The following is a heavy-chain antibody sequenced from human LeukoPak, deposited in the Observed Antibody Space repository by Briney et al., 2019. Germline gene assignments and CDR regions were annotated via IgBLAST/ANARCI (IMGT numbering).Heavy chain of an antibody. CDR1: XNY. CDR3: ARRCGGSCFYAFDI. J-gene: IGHJ3*02. V-gene: IGHV3-66*01. Sequence: XNYXXWVRQAPXXGXEWASVIYSGGSTYYADSVKGRFTISRDNSKNTLYLQMNSLRAEDTAVYYCARRCGGSCFYAFDIWGQGTMVTVSS. D-gene: IGHD2-15*01. CDR2: IYSGGST.